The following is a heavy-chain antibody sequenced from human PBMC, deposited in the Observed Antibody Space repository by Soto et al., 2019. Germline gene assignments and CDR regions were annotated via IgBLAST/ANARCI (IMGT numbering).Heavy chain of an antibody. CDR1: GDSVSSNSAA. V-gene: IGHV6-1*01. CDR3: ARDFSSWYRGVDYYYGMDV. J-gene: IGHJ6*02. CDR2: TYYRSKWYN. D-gene: IGHD6-13*01. Sequence: SQTLSLTCAISGDSVSSNSAAWNWIRQSPSRGLEWLGRTYYRSKWYNDYAVSVKSRITINPDTSKNQFSLQLNSVTPEDTAVYYCARDFSSWYRGVDYYYGMDVWGQGTTVTVSS.